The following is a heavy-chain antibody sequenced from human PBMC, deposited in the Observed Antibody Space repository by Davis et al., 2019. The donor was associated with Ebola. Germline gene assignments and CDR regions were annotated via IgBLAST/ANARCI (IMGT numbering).Heavy chain of an antibody. CDR1: GGSFSGYY. D-gene: IGHD1-1*01. V-gene: IGHV4-34*01. CDR2: INHSGFT. CDR3: ARGLEPGLYYYYGMDV. J-gene: IGHJ6*02. Sequence: SETLSLTCAVYGGSFSGYYWSWIRQPPGKGLEWIGEINHSGFTNYNPSLKSRVTISVDTSKNQFSLKLSSVTAADTAVYYCARGLEPGLYYYYGMDVWGQGTTVTVSS.